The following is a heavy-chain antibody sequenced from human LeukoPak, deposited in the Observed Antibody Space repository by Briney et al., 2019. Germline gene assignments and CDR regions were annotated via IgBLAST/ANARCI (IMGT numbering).Heavy chain of an antibody. CDR1: GFTVTSNS. Sequence: GGSLRLSCAASGFTVTSNSMSWVCQAPGKGLEWVANIKQDGSEKYYVDSVKGRFTISRDNAKNSLYLQMNSLRAEDTAVYYCARWAYSGSYYGGDYWGQGTLVTVSS. CDR3: ARWAYSGSYYGGDY. CDR2: IKQDGSEK. V-gene: IGHV3-7*01. J-gene: IGHJ4*02. D-gene: IGHD1-26*01.